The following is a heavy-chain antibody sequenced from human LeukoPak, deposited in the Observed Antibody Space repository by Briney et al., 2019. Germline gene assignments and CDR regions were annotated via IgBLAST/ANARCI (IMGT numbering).Heavy chain of an antibody. D-gene: IGHD1-26*01. J-gene: IGHJ4*02. V-gene: IGHV4-4*09. CDR3: AAGPWELDF. Sequence: SETLSLTCTVSGVSINTYYASWIRQAPGKGLEFIGFIYNGGNANYNPSLKSRATISVDTSNNQFSLRLTSVTAADTAMYYCAAGPWELDFWGQGTLVTVSS. CDR2: IYNGGNA. CDR1: GVSINTYY.